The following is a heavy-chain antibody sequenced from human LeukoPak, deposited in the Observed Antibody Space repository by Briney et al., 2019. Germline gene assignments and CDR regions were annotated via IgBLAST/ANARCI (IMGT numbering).Heavy chain of an antibody. CDR2: IYYSGST. D-gene: IGHD3-10*01. CDR1: GGSISNYY. V-gene: IGHV4-59*08. Sequence: SETLSLTCTVSGGSISNYYWSWIRQPPGKGPEWIGYIYYSGSTNYNPSLKSRVTISVDTSKNQFSLKLNSVTAADTAVYYCARRAYGSGSFNRYYFDYWGQGTLVAVSS. CDR3: ARRAYGSGSFNRYYFDY. J-gene: IGHJ4*02.